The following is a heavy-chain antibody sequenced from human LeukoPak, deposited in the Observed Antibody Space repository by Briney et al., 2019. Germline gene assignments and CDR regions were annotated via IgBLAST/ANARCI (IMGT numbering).Heavy chain of an antibody. J-gene: IGHJ4*02. CDR2: MKSKTDGGTT. CDR1: GFTFSNAW. D-gene: IGHD1-26*01. CDR3: TVSDRGSYLVYDY. V-gene: IGHV3-15*01. Sequence: PGGSLRPSCAASGFTFSNAWMSWVRQVQGKGLEWVGRMKSKTDGGTTDYAAPVKGRFTISRDDSINTLYLQMNSLKTEDTAVYYCTVSDRGSYLVYDYWGQGTLVTVSS.